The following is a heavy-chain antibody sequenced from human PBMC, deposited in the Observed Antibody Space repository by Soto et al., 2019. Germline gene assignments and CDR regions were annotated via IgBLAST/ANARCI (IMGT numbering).Heavy chain of an antibody. CDR3: TRDRVKIRGGYYHYHGMDV. D-gene: IGHD3-10*01. V-gene: IGHV3-21*02. CDR2: ISSGSSYI. CDR1: EFTFSVYS. Sequence: DVQLEESGGGLVKPGGSLRLSCVASEFTFSVYSMNWVRQAPGKGLEWVSSISSGSSYIYYADSVKGRFTISRDNDKSSLFLHMNSLRVDDTAVDYCTRDRVKIRGGYYHYHGMDVWGQGPTVTGSS. J-gene: IGHJ6*02.